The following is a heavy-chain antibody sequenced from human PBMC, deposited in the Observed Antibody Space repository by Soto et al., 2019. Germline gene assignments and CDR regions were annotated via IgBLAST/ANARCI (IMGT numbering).Heavy chain of an antibody. D-gene: IGHD2-15*01. CDR2: IIPIFGTA. CDR1: GGTFSSYA. Sequence: SVKVSCKASGGTFSSYAISWVRQAPGQGLEWMGGIIPIFGTANYAQKFQGRVTITTDKSTSTAYMELRSLRSEDTAVYYCARDINFSGGSCYTPLTDYYYSRDVWGQGTTVTVSS. CDR3: ARDINFSGGSCYTPLTDYYYSRDV. V-gene: IGHV1-69*05. J-gene: IGHJ6*02.